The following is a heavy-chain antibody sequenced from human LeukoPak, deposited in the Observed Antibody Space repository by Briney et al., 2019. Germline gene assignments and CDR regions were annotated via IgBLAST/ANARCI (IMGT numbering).Heavy chain of an antibody. CDR1: GLTFSSYA. J-gene: IGHJ4*02. V-gene: IGHV3-30*01. CDR2: ISYDGSNK. D-gene: IGHD5-12*01. CDR3: ARDSYGYGEHEHGEY. Sequence: PGGSLRLSCAASGLTFSSYAMHWVRQAPGKGLEWVAVISYDGSNKYYADSVKGRFTISRDNSKNTLYLQMNSLRVEDTAVYYCARDSYGYGEHEHGEYWGQGTLVTVSS.